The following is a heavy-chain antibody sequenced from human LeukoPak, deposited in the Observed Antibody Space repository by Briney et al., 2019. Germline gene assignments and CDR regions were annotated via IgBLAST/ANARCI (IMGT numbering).Heavy chain of an antibody. Sequence: SVKFSCKASGGTFGSYAISWVRQAPGQGLEWMGGILPSFGATKYSQKFQDRVTITADVSTTTVYMDLTSLSSEDTALYYCARPLNTMVRGITTATDFFSYAMDVWGQGTAVTVSS. CDR3: ARPLNTMVRGITTATDFFSYAMDV. CDR1: GGTFGSYA. J-gene: IGHJ6*02. V-gene: IGHV1-69*13. D-gene: IGHD3-10*01. CDR2: ILPSFGAT.